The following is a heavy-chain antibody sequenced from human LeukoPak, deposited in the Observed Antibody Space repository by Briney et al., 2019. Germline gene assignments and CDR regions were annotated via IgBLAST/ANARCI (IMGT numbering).Heavy chain of an antibody. V-gene: IGHV1-2*02. CDR1: GYTFTGYY. D-gene: IGHD3-22*01. CDR3: ARKSLRSSSGSYAFDI. Sequence: GASVKVSCKASGYTFTGYYMHWVRQAPGQGLEWMGWINPNSGGTNYAQKFQGRVTMTRDTSISTAYMELSRLRSDDTAVYYCARKSLRSSSGSYAFDIWGQGTMVTVSS. CDR2: INPNSGGT. J-gene: IGHJ3*02.